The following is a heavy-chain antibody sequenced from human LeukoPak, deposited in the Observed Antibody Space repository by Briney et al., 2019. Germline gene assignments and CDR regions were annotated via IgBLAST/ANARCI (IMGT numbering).Heavy chain of an antibody. Sequence: AGGSLRLSCPASGFTFSRSAMTWVRQTPGKGLDWVSSISSSGNTYYADSVKGRFTISRDNSKNMLYLQMNSLRAEDTAVYYCVKGRISEDGLDFWGQGTLVTVSS. CDR3: VKGRISEDGLDF. D-gene: IGHD6-13*01. CDR2: ISSSGNT. V-gene: IGHV3-23*01. J-gene: IGHJ4*02. CDR1: GFTFSRSA.